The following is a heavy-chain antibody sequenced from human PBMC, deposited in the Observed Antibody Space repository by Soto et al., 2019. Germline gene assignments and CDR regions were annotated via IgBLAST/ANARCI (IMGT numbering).Heavy chain of an antibody. Sequence: QVQLVQSGAEVKKPGSSVKVSCKASGGTFSSYTISWVRQAPGQGLEWMGRIIPILGIANYAQKFQGRVTITADKSTSTAYMALSSLRSEDTAVYYCAVSGGVGSFDPWGQGTLVTVSS. D-gene: IGHD3-10*02. CDR3: AVSGGVGSFDP. V-gene: IGHV1-69*02. CDR2: IIPILGIA. CDR1: GGTFSSYT. J-gene: IGHJ5*02.